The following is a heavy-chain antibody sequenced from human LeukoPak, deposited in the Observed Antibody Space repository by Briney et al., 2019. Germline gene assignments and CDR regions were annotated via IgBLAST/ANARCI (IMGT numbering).Heavy chain of an antibody. D-gene: IGHD3-3*01. CDR2: IKQDGSEK. V-gene: IGHV3-7*01. J-gene: IGHJ3*02. CDR1: GFTFSSYW. CDR3: AREFRRITIFGVAYDAFDI. Sequence: GGSLRLSCAASGFTFSSYWMSWVRQAPGKGLEWVANIKQDGSEKYYVDSVKGRFTISRDNAKNSLYLQMNSLRAEDTAVYYCAREFRRITIFGVAYDAFDIWGQGTMVTVSS.